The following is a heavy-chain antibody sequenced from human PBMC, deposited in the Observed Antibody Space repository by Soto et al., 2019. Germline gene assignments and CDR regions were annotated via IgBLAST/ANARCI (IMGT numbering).Heavy chain of an antibody. V-gene: IGHV5-51*01. CDR3: ARAVLAGELSTYYDNGMDV. CDR2: IYPGDSDT. D-gene: IGHD3-16*02. J-gene: IGHJ6*02. Sequence: GESLKISCKGSGYSFTSYWIGWVRQMPGKGLEWMGIIYPGDSDTRYSPSFQGQVTISADKSISTAYLQWSSLKASDTAMYYCARAVLAGELSTYYDNGMDVWGQGTTVTVSS. CDR1: GYSFTSYW.